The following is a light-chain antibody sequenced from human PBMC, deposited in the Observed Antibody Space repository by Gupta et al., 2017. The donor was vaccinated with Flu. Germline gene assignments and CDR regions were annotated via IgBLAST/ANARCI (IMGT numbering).Light chain of an antibody. J-gene: IGLJ3*02. CDR3: QTWGTGNWL. Sequence: LSSGHSSYAIAWHQQQPAEGPRYLMKLNSDGSPTKGDGLPDRFSGSSSGAERYLTISSLQSEDEADYYCQTWGTGNWLFGGGTKLTVL. V-gene: IGLV4-69*02. CDR2: LNSDGSP. CDR1: SGHSSYA.